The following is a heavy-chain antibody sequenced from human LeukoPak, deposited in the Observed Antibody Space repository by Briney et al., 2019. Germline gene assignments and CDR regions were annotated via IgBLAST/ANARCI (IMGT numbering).Heavy chain of an antibody. CDR3: ATGPMGDDYYDSSGYSSNYFDY. CDR1: GYTFTGYY. Sequence: ASVNVSCKASGYTFTGYYMHGVGQAAGQGGEWMGWINPNRGGTNYPQRFNGRVTITRDTYISTAYMEMSRLRSDDTAVYYCATGPMGDDYYDSSGYSSNYFDYWGQGTLVTVSS. J-gene: IGHJ4*02. CDR2: INPNRGGT. D-gene: IGHD3-22*01. V-gene: IGHV1-2*02.